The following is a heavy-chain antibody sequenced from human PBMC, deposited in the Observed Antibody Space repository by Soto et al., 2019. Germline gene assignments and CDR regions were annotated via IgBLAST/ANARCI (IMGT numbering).Heavy chain of an antibody. Sequence: EVQLLEAGGGLAQPGGSLRLSCAASGFTFRNNVLSWVRQAPGKGLDWVSGITGSGRDTYYADSVKGRFTISSDNSKNIVFLQMNSLRAEDTALYYCAKNGLDNSPSAIDSWGPGTLVTVS. V-gene: IGHV3-23*01. CDR1: GFTFRNNV. CDR2: ITGSGRDT. D-gene: IGHD2-8*01. J-gene: IGHJ4*02. CDR3: AKNGLDNSPSAIDS.